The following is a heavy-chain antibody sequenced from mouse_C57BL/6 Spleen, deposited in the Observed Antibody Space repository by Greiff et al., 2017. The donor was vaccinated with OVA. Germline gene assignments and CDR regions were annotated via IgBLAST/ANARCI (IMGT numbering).Heavy chain of an antibody. CDR3: AREDYEDAMDY. Sequence: EVKLVESGGGLVKPGGSLKLSCAASGFTFSDYGMHWVRQAPEKGLEWVAYISSGSSTIYYADTVKGRFTISRDNAKNTLFLQMTSLRSEDTAMYYCAREDYEDAMDYWGQGTSVTVSS. CDR2: ISSGSSTI. D-gene: IGHD2-4*01. CDR1: GFTFSDYG. J-gene: IGHJ4*01. V-gene: IGHV5-17*01.